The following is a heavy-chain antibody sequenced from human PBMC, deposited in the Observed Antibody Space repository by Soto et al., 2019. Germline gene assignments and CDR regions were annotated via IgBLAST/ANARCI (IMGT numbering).Heavy chain of an antibody. D-gene: IGHD2-15*01. CDR1: GYAFTNYG. V-gene: IGHV1-18*01. CDR2: ISAYSGDT. Sequence: ASVKVSCKSSGYAFTNYGITWVRQAPGQRLALMGWISAYSGDTNFAQKFRDRVTLTTDTSTSTAYMELRSLRSDDTAVYYCARSDRAYAGSAAYWGQGTLVTVSS. CDR3: ARSDRAYAGSAAY. J-gene: IGHJ4*02.